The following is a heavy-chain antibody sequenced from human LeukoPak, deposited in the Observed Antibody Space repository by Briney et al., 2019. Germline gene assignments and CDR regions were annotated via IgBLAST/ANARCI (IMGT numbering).Heavy chain of an antibody. CDR1: GFTFSSYA. Sequence: PGGSLRLSCAASGFTFSSYAMSWVRQAPGKGLEWVSAISGSGGSTYYADSVKGRFTISRDNSKNTLYLQMNSLRAEDTAVYYCAKGPWGTIVVVPAAIAVPFYWGQGTLVTVSS. J-gene: IGHJ4*02. CDR2: ISGSGGST. CDR3: AKGPWGTIVVVPAAIAVPFY. D-gene: IGHD2-2*01. V-gene: IGHV3-23*01.